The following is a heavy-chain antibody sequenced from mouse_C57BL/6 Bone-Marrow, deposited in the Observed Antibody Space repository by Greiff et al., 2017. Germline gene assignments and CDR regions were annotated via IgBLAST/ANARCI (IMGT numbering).Heavy chain of an antibody. CDR3: TRDRIRQGRRSYYYAMDY. D-gene: IGHD1-2*01. CDR2: ISSGGDYI. V-gene: IGHV5-9-1*02. Sequence: EVQRVESGEGLVKPGGSLKLSCAASGFTFSSYAMSWVRQTPEKRLEWVAYISSGGDYIYYADTVKGRFTISRDNARNTLYLQMSSLKSEDTAMYYCTRDRIRQGRRSYYYAMDYWGQGTSVTVSS. J-gene: IGHJ4*01. CDR1: GFTFSSYA.